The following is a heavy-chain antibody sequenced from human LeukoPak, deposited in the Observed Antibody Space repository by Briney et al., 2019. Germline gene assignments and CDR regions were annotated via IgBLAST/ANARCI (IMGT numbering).Heavy chain of an antibody. CDR2: IKQDGSEK. Sequence: PGGSLRLSCAASGFTLSSYWMSWVRQAPGKGLEWVANIKQDGSEKYYVDSVKGRFTISRDNAKNSLYLQMNSLRAEDTAVYYCARDIAAAGTLSWGQGTLVTVSS. V-gene: IGHV3-7*01. CDR1: GFTLSSYW. D-gene: IGHD6-13*01. CDR3: ARDIAAAGTLS. J-gene: IGHJ5*02.